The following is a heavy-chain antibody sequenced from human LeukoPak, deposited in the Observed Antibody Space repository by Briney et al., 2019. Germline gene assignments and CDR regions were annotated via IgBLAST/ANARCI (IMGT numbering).Heavy chain of an antibody. CDR3: SRISVTAMITTVGYYGMDV. V-gene: IGHV3-30-3*01. CDR1: GFTFSSYA. Sequence: SGWSLRLSCAASGFTFSSYAMHWVRQAPGKGLEWVAVISYDGSNKYYADSVKGRFTISRDNSKDTLYLQMNSLRAEDTAVYYCSRISVTAMITTVGYYGMDVWGQGTTVTVSS. J-gene: IGHJ6*02. CDR2: ISYDGSNK. D-gene: IGHD5-18*01.